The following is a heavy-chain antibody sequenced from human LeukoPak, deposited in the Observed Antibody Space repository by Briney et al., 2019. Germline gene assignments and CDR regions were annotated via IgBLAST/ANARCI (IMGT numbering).Heavy chain of an antibody. V-gene: IGHV1-3*01. CDR3: ARLEVDTAMDTDY. D-gene: IGHD5-18*01. Sequence: ASVKVSCKASGYTFTSYAMHWVRQAPGQRLEWMGWINAGNGNTKYSQKFQGRVTMTRNTSISTAYMELSSLRSEDTAVYYCARLEVDTAMDTDYWGQGTLVTVS. CDR2: INAGNGNT. J-gene: IGHJ4*02. CDR1: GYTFTSYA.